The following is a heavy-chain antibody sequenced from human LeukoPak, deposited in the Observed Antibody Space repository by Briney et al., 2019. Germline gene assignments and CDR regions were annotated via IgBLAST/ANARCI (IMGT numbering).Heavy chain of an antibody. CDR3: ARVGYCSSTSCREIPFDP. Sequence: ASVKVSCKASGYTFTSYGISWVRQAPGQGLEWMGWIGAYNGNTNYAQKLQGRVTMTTDTSTSTAYMELRSLRSDDTAVYYCARVGYCSSTSCREIPFDPWGQGTLVTVSS. J-gene: IGHJ5*02. D-gene: IGHD2-2*01. CDR2: IGAYNGNT. CDR1: GYTFTSYG. V-gene: IGHV1-18*01.